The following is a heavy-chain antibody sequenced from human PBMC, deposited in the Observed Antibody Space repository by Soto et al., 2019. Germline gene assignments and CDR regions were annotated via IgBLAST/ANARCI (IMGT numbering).Heavy chain of an antibody. CDR3: AREYFRYYYGMDV. V-gene: IGHV4-34*01. J-gene: IGHJ6*02. CDR1: GGSFSGYY. Sequence: SETLSLTCAVYGGSFSGYYWSWIRQPPGKGLEWIGEINHSGSTNYNPSLKSRVTISVDTSKNQFSLKLSSVTAADTAVYYCAREYFRYYYGMDVWGQGTTVTVSS. CDR2: INHSGST.